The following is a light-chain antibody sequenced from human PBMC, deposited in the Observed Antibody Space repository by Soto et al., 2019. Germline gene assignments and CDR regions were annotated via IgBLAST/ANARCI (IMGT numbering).Light chain of an antibody. CDR1: QGISNY. J-gene: IGKJ2*01. CDR2: GAS. CDR3: QKYNGAPYT. Sequence: DIQMTQSPSSLSASVGDRVTITCRASQGISNYLALYQQKPGKVPKLLIYGASTLQSGVPSRFSGSGSGTDFTLSISSLQPEDVATYYCQKYNGAPYTFGQGTKLDIK. V-gene: IGKV1-27*01.